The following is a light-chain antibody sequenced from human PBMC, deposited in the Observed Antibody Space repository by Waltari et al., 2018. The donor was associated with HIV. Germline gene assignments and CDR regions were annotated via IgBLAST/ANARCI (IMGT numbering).Light chain of an antibody. V-gene: IGKV1-5*03. CDR1: QSINAW. Sequence: DIQMTQSPSTLSASVGDRVIITCRASQSINAWLAWYQQIPGKAPRHLIYKASNLQSGVPSRFSGSGSGTEFTLTISSLQPDDFATYYCQQYNNFPATFGPGTKVDIK. CDR2: KAS. CDR3: QQYNNFPAT. J-gene: IGKJ3*01.